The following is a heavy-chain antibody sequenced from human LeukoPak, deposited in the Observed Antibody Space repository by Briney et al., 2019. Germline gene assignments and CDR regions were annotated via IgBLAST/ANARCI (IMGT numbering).Heavy chain of an antibody. J-gene: IGHJ6*03. D-gene: IGHD3-3*01. CDR2: ISGSGGST. V-gene: IGHV3-23*01. CDR1: GFTFSSYA. Sequence: PGGSLRLSCAASGFTFSSYAMSWVRQAPGKGLEWVSAISGSGGSTYYADSVRGRFTISRDNSKNTLYLQMNSLRAEDTAVYYCAKTVTYYDFWSGYYPPGDYYYYYMDVWGKGTTVTVSS. CDR3: AKTVTYYDFWSGYYPPGDYYYYYMDV.